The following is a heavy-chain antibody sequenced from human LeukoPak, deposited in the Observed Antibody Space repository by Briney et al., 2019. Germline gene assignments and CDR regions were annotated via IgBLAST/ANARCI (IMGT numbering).Heavy chain of an antibody. J-gene: IGHJ6*02. Sequence: PSETLSLTCTVSGGSISSYYWSWIRQPAGKGLEWIGRIYTSGSTNYNPSLKSRVTMSVDTSKNQFSLKLSSVTAADTAVYYCARDPAGEYCSGGSCYSEYYYYGMDVWGQGTTVTVSS. CDR1: GGSISSYY. V-gene: IGHV4-4*07. CDR2: IYTSGST. CDR3: ARDPAGEYCSGGSCYSEYYYYGMDV. D-gene: IGHD2-15*01.